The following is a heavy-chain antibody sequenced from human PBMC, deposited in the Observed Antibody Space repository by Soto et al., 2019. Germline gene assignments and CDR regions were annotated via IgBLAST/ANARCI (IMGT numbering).Heavy chain of an antibody. CDR3: ATQTRITMIVVGRVGYYFDY. D-gene: IGHD3-22*01. CDR2: FDPEDGET. Sequence: ASVKVSCKVSGYTLTELSMHWVRQAPGKGLEWMGGFDPEDGETIYAQKFQGRVTMTEDTSTDTAYMELSSLRSEDTAVYYCATQTRITMIVVGRVGYYFDYWGRGAL. CDR1: GYTLTELS. J-gene: IGHJ4*02. V-gene: IGHV1-24*01.